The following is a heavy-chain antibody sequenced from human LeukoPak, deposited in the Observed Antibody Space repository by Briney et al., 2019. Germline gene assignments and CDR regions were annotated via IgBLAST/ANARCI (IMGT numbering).Heavy chain of an antibody. CDR2: FDPEDGET. D-gene: IGHD6-19*01. V-gene: IGHV1-24*01. CDR1: GYTLTELS. J-gene: IGHJ3*02. Sequence: ASVKVSCKVSGYTLTELSMHWVRQAPGTGLEWMGGFDPEDGETIYAQKFQGRVTMTEDTSTDTAYMELSSLRSEDTAVYYCATDQLGMAVAGTIDAFDIWGQGTMVTVSS. CDR3: ATDQLGMAVAGTIDAFDI.